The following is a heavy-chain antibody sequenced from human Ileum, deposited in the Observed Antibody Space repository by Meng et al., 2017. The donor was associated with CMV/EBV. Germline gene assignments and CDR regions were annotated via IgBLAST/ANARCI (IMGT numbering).Heavy chain of an antibody. CDR1: GFIFSDHH. D-gene: IGHD3-10*01. CDR3: GRDSMKGGGFDY. CDR2: IRNKANSYTT. Sequence: LSLTCAASGFIFSDHHMDWFRQAPGKGLEWVGRIRNKANSYTTQYAASVQGRFIISRDDSKNSLYLQMNSLKTEDAAVYYCGRDSMKGGGFDYWGQGTLVTVSS. J-gene: IGHJ4*02. V-gene: IGHV3-72*01.